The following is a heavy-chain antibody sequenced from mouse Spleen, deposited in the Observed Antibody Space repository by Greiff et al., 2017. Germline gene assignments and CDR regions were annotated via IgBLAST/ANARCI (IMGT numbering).Heavy chain of an antibody. Sequence: VQLKQSGPGLVKPSQSLSLTCSVTGYSITSGYYWNWIRQFPGNKLEWMGYISYDGSNNYNPSLKNRISITRDTSKNQFFLKLNSVTTEDTATYYCARGLRLQYYFDYWGQGTTLTVSS. V-gene: IGHV3-6*01. J-gene: IGHJ2*01. CDR3: ARGLRLQYYFDY. D-gene: IGHD1-2*01. CDR1: GYSITSGYY. CDR2: ISYDGSN.